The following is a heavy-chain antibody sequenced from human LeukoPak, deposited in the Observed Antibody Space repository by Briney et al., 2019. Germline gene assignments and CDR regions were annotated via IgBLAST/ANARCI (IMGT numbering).Heavy chain of an antibody. D-gene: IGHD3-3*01. V-gene: IGHV1-69*04. J-gene: IGHJ3*02. Sequence: SVKVSCKASGGTFSSYTISWVRQAPGQGLEWMGRIIPIFGIANYAQKFQGRVTITADKSTSTAYMELSSLRSEDTAVYYCARDNTYYDFWSGYFDAFDIWGQGTMVTVSS. CDR3: ARDNTYYDFWSGYFDAFDI. CDR1: GGTFSSYT. CDR2: IIPIFGIA.